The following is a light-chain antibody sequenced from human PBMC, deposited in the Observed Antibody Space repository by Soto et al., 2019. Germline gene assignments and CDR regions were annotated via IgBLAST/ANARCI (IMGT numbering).Light chain of an antibody. CDR1: QRINTR. J-gene: IGKJ1*01. CDR3: HQYKTYAWT. Sequence: DIHMTQSPSTLSASLGDRVTITCRASQRINTRLAWFQQKPGKAPKLLIYDASSLQSGVPSRFSGSGSGTEFTLTITGLQPDDFATYFCHQYKTYAWTFGQGTKVDI. V-gene: IGKV1-5*01. CDR2: DAS.